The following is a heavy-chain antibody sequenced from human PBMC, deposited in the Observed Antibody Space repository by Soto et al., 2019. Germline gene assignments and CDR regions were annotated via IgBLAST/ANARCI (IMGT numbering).Heavy chain of an antibody. V-gene: IGHV4-39*01. D-gene: IGHD3-3*01. CDR3: AGLVFWSAAHRHGGADSFGY. CDR1: GGSISNPIYY. Sequence: SETLSLTCTVSGGSISNPIYYWGWIRQPPGKGLEWIGDIFYSGRTYYNPSLKSRVTISVDPSKKQFSLNLTSVTAADTSVYFWAGLVFWSAAHRHGGADSFGYWGPGTLVTVSS. J-gene: IGHJ4*02. CDR2: IFYSGRT.